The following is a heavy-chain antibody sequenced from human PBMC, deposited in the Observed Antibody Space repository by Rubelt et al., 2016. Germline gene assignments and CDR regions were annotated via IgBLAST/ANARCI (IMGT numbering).Heavy chain of an antibody. CDR3: VKGCPCGGDCVGFDI. D-gene: IGHD2-21*01. CDR1: GFPFSSYA. Sequence: EVQLLESGGGLVQPGGSLRLSCAASGFPFSSYAMNWVRQAPGKGLEWVSTVFGSGDSTTYADSVKGRFTISRDISKNTLSLQMDSLRGEDTAIYYCVKGCPCGGDCVGFDIWGQGTMVVVSS. V-gene: IGHV3-23*01. J-gene: IGHJ3*02. CDR2: VFGSGDST.